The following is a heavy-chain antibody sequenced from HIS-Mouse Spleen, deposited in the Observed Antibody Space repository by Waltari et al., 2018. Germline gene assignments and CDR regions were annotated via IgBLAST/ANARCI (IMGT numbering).Heavy chain of an antibody. D-gene: IGHD6-13*01. CDR3: ARGREQQLVQDAFDI. CDR2: MNPNRGNT. CDR1: GYTFTSYD. J-gene: IGHJ3*02. V-gene: IGHV1-8*01. Sequence: QVQLVQSGAEVKKPGASVKVSCKASGYTFTSYDINWVRQATGQGLEWMGWMNPNRGNTGEAQKFQGRVTMTRNTSISTAYMELGSLRSEDTAVYYCARGREQQLVQDAFDIWGQGTMVTVSS.